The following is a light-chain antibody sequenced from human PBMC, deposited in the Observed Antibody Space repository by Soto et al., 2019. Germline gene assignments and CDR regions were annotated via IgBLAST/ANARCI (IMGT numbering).Light chain of an antibody. CDR1: SSDVGGYDY. Sequence: QSALTQPPSASGSPGQSVTISCTGTSSDVGGYDYVSWYQHHPGKAPKLIISEVNKRPSGVPDRFSGSKSGNTASLTVSGLQAEDEADYYCSSYAGRNHYVFGSGTKVTVL. CDR2: EVN. CDR3: SSYAGRNHYV. V-gene: IGLV2-8*01. J-gene: IGLJ1*01.